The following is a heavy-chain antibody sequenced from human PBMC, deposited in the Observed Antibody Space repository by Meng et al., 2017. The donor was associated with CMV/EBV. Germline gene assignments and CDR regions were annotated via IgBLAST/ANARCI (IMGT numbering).Heavy chain of an antibody. J-gene: IGHJ6*02. Sequence: GGSLRLSCAASGFTVSSNYVNWVRQAPGKGLEWVSVIYSGGSTYYADSVKGRFTISRDNAKNSLYLQMNSLRAEDTAVYYCARDYPLRSYVGYGMDVWGQGTTVTVSS. CDR1: GFTVSSNY. V-gene: IGHV3-53*01. CDR3: ARDYPLRSYVGYGMDV. CDR2: IYSGGST. D-gene: IGHD3-3*01.